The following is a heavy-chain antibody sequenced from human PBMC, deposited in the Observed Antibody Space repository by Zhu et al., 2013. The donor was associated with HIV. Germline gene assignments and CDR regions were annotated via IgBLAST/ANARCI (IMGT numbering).Heavy chain of an antibody. CDR1: GYTFTGYY. V-gene: IGHV1-2*02. CDR3: ARDGGGRSWAEMTT. J-gene: IGHJ4*02. D-gene: IGHD4-17*01. Sequence: QVQLVQSGAEVKKPGASVKISCKASGYTFTGYYMHWVRQAPGQGLEWVGWINPNSGGTSYAQKFQGRVTMTRDTSISTAYMELSRLRSDDTAVYYCARDGGGRSWAEMTTWGQGTLVTVSS. CDR2: INPNSGGT.